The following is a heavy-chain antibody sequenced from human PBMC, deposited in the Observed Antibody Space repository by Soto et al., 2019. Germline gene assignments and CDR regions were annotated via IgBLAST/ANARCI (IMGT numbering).Heavy chain of an antibody. V-gene: IGHV3-48*01. Sequence: GGSLRLSCAASGFIFSTYSMNWVRQAPGKGLEWLSYISSGSSTIYYADSVRGRLTISRDNAKNSLYLQMNSRRAEDTAVYYCVRCSSRGLYDFQYWGEGILVSV. CDR3: VRCSSRGLYDFQY. CDR2: ISSGSSTI. J-gene: IGHJ4*02. D-gene: IGHD6-19*01. CDR1: GFIFSTYS.